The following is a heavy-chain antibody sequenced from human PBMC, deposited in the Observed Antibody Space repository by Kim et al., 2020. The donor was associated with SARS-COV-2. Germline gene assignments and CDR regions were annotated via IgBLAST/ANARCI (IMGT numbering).Heavy chain of an antibody. D-gene: IGHD5-12*01. Sequence: GGSLRLSCAASGFTFSDYYMSWIRQAPGKGLEWVSYISSSSSYTNYADSVKGRFTISRDNAKNSLYLQMNSLRAEDTAVYYCARVPVEMATDYFDYWGQGTLVTVSS. J-gene: IGHJ4*02. V-gene: IGHV3-11*06. CDR3: ARVPVEMATDYFDY. CDR2: ISSSSSYT. CDR1: GFTFSDYY.